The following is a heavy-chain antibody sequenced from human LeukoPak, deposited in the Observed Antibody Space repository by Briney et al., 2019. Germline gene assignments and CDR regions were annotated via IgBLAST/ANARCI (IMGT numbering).Heavy chain of an antibody. CDR1: AFTFRSYA. V-gene: IGHV3-23*01. CDR3: AKHSSFDY. Sequence: GGSLRLSCAASAFTFRSYAMSWVRQAGGKGLEWVSLIGASGESTYYADSVKGRFTISRDNSKNTLHLQMNSLRAEDTAVYYCAKHSSFDYWGQGTLVTVSS. D-gene: IGHD3-22*01. J-gene: IGHJ4*02. CDR2: IGASGEST.